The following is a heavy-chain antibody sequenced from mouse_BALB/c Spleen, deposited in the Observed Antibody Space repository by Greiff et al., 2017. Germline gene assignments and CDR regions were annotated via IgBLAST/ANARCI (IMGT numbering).Heavy chain of an antibody. Sequence: DVKLVESGGGLVKPGGSLKLSCAASGFTFSDYYMYWVRQTPEKRLEWVATISDGGSYTYYPDSVKGRFTISRDNAKNNLYLQMSSLKSEDTAMYYCARDEGLDSSGYPYAMDYWGQGTSVTVSS. CDR1: GFTFSDYY. CDR2: ISDGGSYT. V-gene: IGHV5-4*02. J-gene: IGHJ4*01. CDR3: ARDEGLDSSGYPYAMDY. D-gene: IGHD3-2*01.